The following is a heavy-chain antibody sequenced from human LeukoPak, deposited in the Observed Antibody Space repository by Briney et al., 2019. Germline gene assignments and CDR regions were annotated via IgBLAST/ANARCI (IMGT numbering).Heavy chain of an antibody. V-gene: IGHV3-64*01. Sequence: GGSLRLSCAASGFTFSSYAMHWVRQAPGKGVECVSSISSSGGSTYYANSVKGRFTISRDNSKNTLYLQMGSLRAEDIAVYYCASPGPYYWGQGTLVTVSS. CDR2: ISSSGGST. CDR1: GFTFSSYA. CDR3: ASPGPYY. J-gene: IGHJ4*02.